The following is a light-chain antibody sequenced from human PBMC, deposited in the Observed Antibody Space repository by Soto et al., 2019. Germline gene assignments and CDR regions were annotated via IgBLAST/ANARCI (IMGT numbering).Light chain of an antibody. J-gene: IGKJ5*01. CDR1: QSVSSGS. CDR3: QQYASSPIT. Sequence: EIVLTQSPGTLSLSPGERATLSCRASQSVSSGSLAWYQQNPGQAPRLLISGASTRATGIPDRFSGSGSGTDFTLTISRLEPEDFAVYYCQQYASSPITFGQGTRLEIK. V-gene: IGKV3-20*01. CDR2: GAS.